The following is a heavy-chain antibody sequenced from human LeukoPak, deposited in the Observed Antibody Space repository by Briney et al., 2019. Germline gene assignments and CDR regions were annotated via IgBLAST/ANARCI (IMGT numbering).Heavy chain of an antibody. CDR2: INHSGST. J-gene: IGHJ4*02. CDR1: GGSISSSNW. V-gene: IGHV4-4*02. CDR3: ARGRRFGSPFCDY. D-gene: IGHD3-10*01. Sequence: PSGTLSLTCAVSGGSISSSNWWSWVRQPPGKGLEWIGEINHSGSTNYNPSLKSRVTISVDTSKNQFSLKLSSVTAADTAVYYCARGRRFGSPFCDYWGQGTLVTVSS.